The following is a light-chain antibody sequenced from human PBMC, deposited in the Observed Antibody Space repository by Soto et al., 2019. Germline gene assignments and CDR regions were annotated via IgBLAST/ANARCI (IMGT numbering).Light chain of an antibody. CDR2: DNN. CDR1: NSNIGSNT. Sequence: QSVLTQPPSASGTPGQRVTISCSVSNSNIGSNTVNWYQQLPGTAPKLLIYDNNKRPSGIPDRFSGSKSGTSATLGITGLQTGDEADYYCGTWDSSLSAYYVFGTGTKVTVL. V-gene: IGLV1-51*01. CDR3: GTWDSSLSAYYV. J-gene: IGLJ1*01.